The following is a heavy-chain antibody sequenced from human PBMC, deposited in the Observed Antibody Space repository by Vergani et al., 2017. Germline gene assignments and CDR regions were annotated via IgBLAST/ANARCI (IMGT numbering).Heavy chain of an antibody. D-gene: IGHD3-3*01. J-gene: IGHJ6*03. CDR3: AREYYEVWSGYYRPCYYYYYMDV. CDR1: GFTFSSYG. V-gene: IGHV3-33*01. CDR2: IWYDGSNK. Sequence: QVQLVESGGGVVQPGRSLRLSCAASGFTFSSYGMHWVRQAPGKGLEWVAVIWYDGSNKYYADSVKGRFTISRDNSKNTLYLQMNSLRAEDTAVYYCAREYYEVWSGYYRPCYYYYYMDVWGKGTTVTVSS.